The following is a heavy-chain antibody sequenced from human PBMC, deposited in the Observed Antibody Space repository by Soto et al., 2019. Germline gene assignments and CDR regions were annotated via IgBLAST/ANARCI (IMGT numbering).Heavy chain of an antibody. CDR3: ARTVVVPAATQAFDP. D-gene: IGHD2-2*01. Sequence: SETLSLTCAVSGGSISSSNWWSWVRQPPGKGLEWIGEIYQSGSTNYNPSLKIRVTISVDKSKNQFSLKLSSVTAADTAVYYCARTVVVPAATQAFDPWGQGTLVTVSS. V-gene: IGHV4-4*02. CDR1: GGSISSSNW. J-gene: IGHJ5*02. CDR2: IYQSGST.